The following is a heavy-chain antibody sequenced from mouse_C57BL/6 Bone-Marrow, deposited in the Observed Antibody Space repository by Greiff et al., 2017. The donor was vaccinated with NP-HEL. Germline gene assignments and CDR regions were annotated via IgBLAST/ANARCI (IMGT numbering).Heavy chain of an antibody. V-gene: IGHV1-81*01. Sequence: QVTLKESGAELARPGASVKLSCKASGYTFTSYGISWVKQRTGQGLEWIGEIYPRSGNTYYNEKFKGKATLTADKSSSTAYMELRSLTSEDSAVYFCARIFDYDAAMDYWGQGTSVTVSS. CDR1: GYTFTSYG. CDR3: ARIFDYDAAMDY. J-gene: IGHJ4*01. CDR2: IYPRSGNT. D-gene: IGHD2-4*01.